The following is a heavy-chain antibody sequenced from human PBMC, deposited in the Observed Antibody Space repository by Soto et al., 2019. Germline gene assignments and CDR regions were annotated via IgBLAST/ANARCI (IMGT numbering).Heavy chain of an antibody. Sequence: ASVKVSCKASGFTFRNYGLNWVRQAPGQGLEWMGWVSANNGHTNYAQNLQGRVSMTTDTTTSTAYMELRGLTFDDTAVYYCASDIESVTAKHFFYYYAMDVWGQGTTVTVSS. CDR2: VSANNGHT. CDR1: GFTFRNYG. D-gene: IGHD2-8*01. V-gene: IGHV1-18*01. CDR3: ASDIESVTAKHFFYYYAMDV. J-gene: IGHJ6*02.